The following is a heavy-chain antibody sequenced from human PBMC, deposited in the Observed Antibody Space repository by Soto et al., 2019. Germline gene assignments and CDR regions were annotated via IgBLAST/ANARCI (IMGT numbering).Heavy chain of an antibody. CDR3: ARAIETAYYRFWSGYGLDY. Sequence: PGGSLRLSCAASGFPFKNYAMHWVRQAPGKGLDYVAFISYDGSNEYRADSVKGRFTISRDNSKNTLYLQMNSLRVEDTAVYYCARAIETAYYRFWSGYGLDYWGQGTLVTVSS. J-gene: IGHJ4*02. V-gene: IGHV3-30-3*01. CDR2: ISYDGSNE. CDR1: GFPFKNYA. D-gene: IGHD3-3*01.